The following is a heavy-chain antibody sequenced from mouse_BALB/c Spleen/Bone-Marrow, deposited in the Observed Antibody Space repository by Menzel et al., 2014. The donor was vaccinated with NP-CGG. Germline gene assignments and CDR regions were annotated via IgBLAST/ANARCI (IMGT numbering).Heavy chain of an antibody. CDR1: GYTFTSYW. Sequence: VHLVESGAELVKPGASVKLSCKASGYTFTSYWMHWVTQRPGQGLEWIGEINPSNGRTNYNEKFKSKATLTVDKSSSTAYMQLSSLTSEDSAVYYCARTYFDYWGQGTTLTVSS. J-gene: IGHJ2*01. CDR2: INPSNGRT. CDR3: ARTYFDY. V-gene: IGHV1S81*02.